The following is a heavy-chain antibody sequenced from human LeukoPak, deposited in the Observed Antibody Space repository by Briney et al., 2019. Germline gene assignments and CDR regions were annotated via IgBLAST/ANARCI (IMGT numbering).Heavy chain of an antibody. CDR1: GFTFSSYW. V-gene: IGHV3-7*04. D-gene: IGHD5/OR15-5a*01. Sequence: GGSLRLSCAASGFTFSSYWMTWVRQAPGKGLEWVANIKQDESEKYYVDSVKGRFTISRDNAKNSLFLHMNSLRAEDTAVYYCARFYASDAFDIWGQGTMVSVSS. J-gene: IGHJ3*02. CDR2: IKQDESEK. CDR3: ARFYASDAFDI.